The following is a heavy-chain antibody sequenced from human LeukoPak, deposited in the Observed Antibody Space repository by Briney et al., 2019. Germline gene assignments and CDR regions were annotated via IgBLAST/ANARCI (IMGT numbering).Heavy chain of an antibody. CDR1: GFTFSNYA. D-gene: IGHD6-19*01. J-gene: IGHJ4*02. Sequence: GGSLRLSRAASGFTFSNYAMGWVRQAPGKGPEWVSAIRGSGGSTYYADSVKGRFTISRDNSKNTLSLQMNRLRAEDTAVYYCAKAQRLTYSSGDWGQGNLVTVSS. V-gene: IGHV3-23*01. CDR2: IRGSGGST. CDR3: AKAQRLTYSSGD.